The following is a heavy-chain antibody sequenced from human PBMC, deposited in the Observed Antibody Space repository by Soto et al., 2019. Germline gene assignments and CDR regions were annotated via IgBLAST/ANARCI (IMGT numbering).Heavy chain of an antibody. Sequence: PGGSLRLSCAASGFTFSDYYMNWVRQAPGKGLEWVSSISSSSTIYYADSVKGRFTISRDNAKNSLYLQMNSLRAEDTAVYYCARVGGDIAAAVYNWFDPWGQGTLVTVSS. J-gene: IGHJ5*02. CDR3: ARVGGDIAAAVYNWFDP. CDR2: ISSSSTI. D-gene: IGHD6-13*01. V-gene: IGHV3-11*04. CDR1: GFTFSDYY.